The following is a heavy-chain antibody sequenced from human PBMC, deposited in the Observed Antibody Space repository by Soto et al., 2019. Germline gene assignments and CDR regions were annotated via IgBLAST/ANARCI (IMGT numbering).Heavy chain of an antibody. CDR3: ASPADWNYGVDYYYMDV. CDR1: GYTFTSYG. D-gene: IGHD1-7*01. V-gene: IGHV1-18*01. Sequence: GASVKVSCKASGYTFTSYGISWVRQAPGQGLEWMGWISAYNGNTNYAQKLQGRVTMTTDTSTSTAYMELRSLRSDDTAVYYCASPADWNYGVDYYYMDVWGKGTTVTVSS. CDR2: ISAYNGNT. J-gene: IGHJ6*03.